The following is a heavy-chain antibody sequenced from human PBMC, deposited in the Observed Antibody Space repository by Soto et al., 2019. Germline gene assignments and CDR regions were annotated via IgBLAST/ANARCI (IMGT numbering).Heavy chain of an antibody. J-gene: IGHJ4*02. CDR2: VYPGDSDT. Sequence: GESLKISCKASGYSFPNAWIAWVRQMPGKGLEWMGIVYPGDSDTRYSPSFQGQVTISADKASNTAYLQWSSLRASDSAMYYCARHGAYSSYEFWGKGTLVTVSS. CDR3: ARHGAYSSYEF. D-gene: IGHD3-22*01. CDR1: GYSFPNAW. V-gene: IGHV5-51*01.